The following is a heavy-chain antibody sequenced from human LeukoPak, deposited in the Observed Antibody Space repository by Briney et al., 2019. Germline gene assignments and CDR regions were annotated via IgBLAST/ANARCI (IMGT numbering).Heavy chain of an antibody. Sequence: GGSLRLSCVASGFIFRDYAMGWVRQAPGKGLEWVATINKNGAEMFYADSVKGRFTISRVNSKNTLNMHLRSLRADDTAVYYCAKHDGWELHDYCFDYWGQGTLVTASS. D-gene: IGHD1-26*01. CDR3: AKHDGWELHDYCFDY. V-gene: IGHV3-23*01. CDR1: GFIFRDYA. J-gene: IGHJ4*02. CDR2: INKNGAEM.